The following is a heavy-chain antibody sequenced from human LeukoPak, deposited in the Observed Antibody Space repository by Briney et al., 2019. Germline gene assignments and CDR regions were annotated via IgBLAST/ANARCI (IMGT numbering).Heavy chain of an antibody. CDR2: INPNSGGT. CDR1: GYTFTGYY. J-gene: IGHJ4*02. V-gene: IGHV1-2*02. CDR3: ARDRIFGVVIIAYHFDY. D-gene: IGHD3-3*01. Sequence: ASVKVSCKASGYTFTGYYMHWVRQASGQGLEWMGWINPNSGGTNYAQKFQGRVTMTRDTSISTAYMELSRLRSDDTAVYYCARDRIFGVVIIAYHFDYWGQGTLVTVSS.